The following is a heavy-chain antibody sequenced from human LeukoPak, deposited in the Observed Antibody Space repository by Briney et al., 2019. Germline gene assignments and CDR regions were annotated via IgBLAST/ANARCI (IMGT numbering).Heavy chain of an antibody. CDR1: GFSFYSYA. J-gene: IGHJ4*02. V-gene: IGHV3-23*01. Sequence: GGSLRLSCAPSGFSFYSYALSGVRHAPGKGLECGSVISSRGNNTNYTDPVKGRFTISRDNSKNTLYLQMNSLRAEDTAVYYCTSLSDGIESFGTRNYWGQGTLVTVSS. CDR3: TSLSDGIESFGTRNY. CDR2: ISSRGNNT. D-gene: IGHD6-13*01.